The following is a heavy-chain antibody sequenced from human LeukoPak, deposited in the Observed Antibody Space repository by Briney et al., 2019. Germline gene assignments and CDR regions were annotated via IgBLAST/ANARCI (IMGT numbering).Heavy chain of an antibody. J-gene: IGHJ5*02. CDR3: AKEATSGYAPFLA. CDR2: MKKDGSEK. CDR1: GFTFRMYW. V-gene: IGHV3-7*05. D-gene: IGHD5-12*01. Sequence: PGGSLRLSCAASGFTFRMYWMSWVRQAPGKGLEWVADMKKDGSEKYYVDSVRGRFTISRDNANNSLFLHMNNVRAEDTAFYYCAKEATSGYAPFLAWGRGTLVTVSS.